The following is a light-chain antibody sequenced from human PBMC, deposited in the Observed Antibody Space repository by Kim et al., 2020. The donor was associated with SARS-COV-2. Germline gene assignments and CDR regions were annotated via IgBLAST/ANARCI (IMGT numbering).Light chain of an antibody. CDR1: SSDIGAYEN. CDR3: CSYARTSYV. J-gene: IGLJ1*01. Sequence: GQSVTISCTGSSSDIGAYENVSWYQQHPGKAPKLMISEVSKRSSGVPDRFSASKSGNTASLTVSGLQAEDEADYYCCSYARTSYVFGTGTKVTVL. V-gene: IGLV2-8*01. CDR2: EVS.